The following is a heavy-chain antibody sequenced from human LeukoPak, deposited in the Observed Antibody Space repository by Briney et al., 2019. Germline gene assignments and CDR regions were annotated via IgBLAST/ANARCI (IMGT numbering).Heavy chain of an antibody. CDR2: IYYSGST. J-gene: IGHJ3*02. V-gene: IGHV4-59*01. CDR3: ARGQAQPDYYDPYGAFDI. D-gene: IGHD3-22*01. CDR1: GGTISSYY. Sequence: PSQTLSLTCTVPGGTISSYYWSWIRQPPGKGLEWIGYIYYSGSTNYNPSLKSRVTISVDTSKNQFSLKLSSVTAADTAVYYCARGQAQPDYYDPYGAFDIWGQGTMVTVSS.